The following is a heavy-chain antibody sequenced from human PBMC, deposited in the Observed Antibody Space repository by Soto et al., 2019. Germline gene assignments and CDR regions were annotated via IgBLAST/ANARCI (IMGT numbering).Heavy chain of an antibody. V-gene: IGHV1-69*02. Sequence: QVQLVQSGAEVKKPGSSVKVSCKASGGTFSSYTISWVRQAPGQGLEGMGRIIPILGIANYAQKFQGRVTITADKSTSTAYMELSSLRSEDTAVYYCARAPGGTVAHLSPAWGQGTLVTVSS. CDR3: ARAPGGTVAHLSPA. CDR1: GGTFSSYT. J-gene: IGHJ5*02. CDR2: IIPILGIA. D-gene: IGHD4-17*01.